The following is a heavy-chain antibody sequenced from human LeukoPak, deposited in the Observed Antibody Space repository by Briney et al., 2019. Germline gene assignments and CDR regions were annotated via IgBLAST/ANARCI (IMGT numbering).Heavy chain of an antibody. CDR3: ARGVGQDWYFDL. Sequence: SETLSLTCAVYGESFSGYYRSWIRQPPGKGLEWIGQINHSGSTNYNPSLKSRVSTSVDTSKKQFSLKLSSVTAADTAVYYCARGVGQDWYFDLWGRGTLVTVSS. J-gene: IGHJ2*01. V-gene: IGHV4-34*01. D-gene: IGHD1-26*01. CDR1: GESFSGYY. CDR2: INHSGST.